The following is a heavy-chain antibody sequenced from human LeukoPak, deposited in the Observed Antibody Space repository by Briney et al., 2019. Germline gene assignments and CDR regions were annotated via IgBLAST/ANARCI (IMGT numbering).Heavy chain of an antibody. J-gene: IGHJ5*02. D-gene: IGHD6-6*01. CDR3: ASGGGEYSSSSNWFDP. Sequence: SETLSLTCAVYGGSFSGYYWSWIRQPPGKGLEWIGEINHSGSTNYNPSLKSRVTISVDTSKNQFSLKLSSVTAADTAVYYCASGGGEYSSSSNWFDPWGQGTLVTVSS. V-gene: IGHV4-34*01. CDR1: GGSFSGYY. CDR2: INHSGST.